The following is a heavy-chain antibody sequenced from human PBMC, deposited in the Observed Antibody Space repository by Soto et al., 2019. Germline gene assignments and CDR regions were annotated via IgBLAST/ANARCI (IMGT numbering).Heavy chain of an antibody. CDR2: IYDTWTT. V-gene: IGHV4-30-4*01. D-gene: IGHD3-10*01. CDR1: GGSMSENDYY. CDR3: ARGLVRGGFDV. Sequence: QVQLQEAGPGLVRPSQTLTPTCTVAGGSMSENDYYWSWLRQSPGQGLQWIGYIYDTWTTSYSPSLKSGVTMSAHTSRNQSYLKRTSVTAAETALYFCARGLVRGGFDVGGQGTLVTVSS. J-gene: IGHJ3*01.